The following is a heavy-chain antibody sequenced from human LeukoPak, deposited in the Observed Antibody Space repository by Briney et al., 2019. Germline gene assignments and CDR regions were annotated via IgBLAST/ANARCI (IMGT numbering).Heavy chain of an antibody. CDR1: GYSFTNYY. D-gene: IGHD3-10*01. V-gene: IGHV1-46*01. CDR3: ARGGFTTMVRGVIITLDAFDI. Sequence: ASVTVSFKASGYSFTNYYLHWVRQAPGQGFEWMGLINPGGGTTTYAQKFQGRVTMTRDTSTSTVYMELSSLRSEDTAVYYCARGGFTTMVRGVIITLDAFDIWGQGTMVTVSS. CDR2: INPGGGTT. J-gene: IGHJ3*02.